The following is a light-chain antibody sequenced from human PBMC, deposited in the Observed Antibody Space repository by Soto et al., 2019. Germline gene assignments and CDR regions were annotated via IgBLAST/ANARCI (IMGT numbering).Light chain of an antibody. CDR2: AAS. CDR3: QQSYSSLWT. Sequence: IRMTQSPSSFSSSTGDRVTITCRASQGISSYLAWYQQKPGKAPKLLIYAASTLQSGVPSRFSGSVSGTDGTITISSLKRGDGSTYYCQQSYSSLWTFGQGTKVDNK. CDR1: QGISSY. J-gene: IGKJ1*01. V-gene: IGKV1-8*01.